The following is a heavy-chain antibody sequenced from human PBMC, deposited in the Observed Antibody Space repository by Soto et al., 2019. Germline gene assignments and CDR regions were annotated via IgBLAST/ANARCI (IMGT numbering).Heavy chain of an antibody. J-gene: IGHJ6*01. D-gene: IGHD3-10*01. V-gene: IGHV3-48*01. CDR2: ISSSNRTI. Sequence: EVQLVESGGGLKQPGGSLRLSCAASGFTFRSYSMNWVRQAPGKGLEWVSYISSSNRTINYADSVKGRFIISRDNAKNSLYLQMPSLRAEDTAVYYFAREGRPLLQTGMDVWGQGTTVTVSS. CDR3: AREGRPLLQTGMDV. CDR1: GFTFRSYS.